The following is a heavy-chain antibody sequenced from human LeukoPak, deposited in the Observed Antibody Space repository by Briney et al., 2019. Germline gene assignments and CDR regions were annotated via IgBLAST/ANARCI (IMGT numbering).Heavy chain of an antibody. D-gene: IGHD5-12*01. CDR3: ARVWLRDYMDV. CDR2: ITADGGST. V-gene: IGHV3-23*01. CDR1: GFTFRSYA. Sequence: GGSLRLPCAVPGFTFRSYAMTWVRQAPGKGLEWVAAITADGGSTHYTTSVKGRFIISRDTPKNTLSLQMNNLRAEDTAVYFCARVWLRDYMDVWGEGTTVSVSS. J-gene: IGHJ6*03.